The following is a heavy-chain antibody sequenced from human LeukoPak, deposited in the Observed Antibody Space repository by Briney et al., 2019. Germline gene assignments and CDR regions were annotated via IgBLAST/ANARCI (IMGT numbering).Heavy chain of an antibody. CDR2: INHSGST. J-gene: IGHJ3*02. Sequence: SETLSLTCAVYGVSFSGYYWSWIRQPPGKGLEWLGEINHSGSTNYNPSLKSRVTISVDTSKNQFSLKLSSVTAADTAVYYCARQGSGYYYDAFDIWGQGTMVTVSS. D-gene: IGHD3-22*01. CDR3: ARQGSGYYYDAFDI. V-gene: IGHV4-34*01. CDR1: GVSFSGYY.